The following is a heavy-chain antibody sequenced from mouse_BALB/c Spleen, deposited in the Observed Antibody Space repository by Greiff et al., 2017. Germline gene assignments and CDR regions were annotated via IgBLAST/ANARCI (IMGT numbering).Heavy chain of an antibody. CDR3: ASPSYGYAMDY. Sequence: EVKLVESGGGLVQPGGSRKLSCAASGFTFSSFGMHWVRQAPEKGLEWVAYISSGSSTIYYADTVKGRFTISRDNPKNTLFLQMTSLRSEDTAMYYCASPSYGYAMDYWGQGTSVTVSS. CDR2: ISSGSSTI. J-gene: IGHJ4*01. V-gene: IGHV5-17*02. D-gene: IGHD1-1*01. CDR1: GFTFSSFG.